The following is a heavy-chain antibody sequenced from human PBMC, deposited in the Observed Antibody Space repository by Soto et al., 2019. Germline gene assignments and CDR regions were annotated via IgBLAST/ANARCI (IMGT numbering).Heavy chain of an antibody. J-gene: IGHJ4*02. Sequence: GSLRLSCAASGFTFSSYGMPWVRQAPGKGLEWVAVISYDGSNKYYADSVKGRFTISRDNSKNTLYLQMNSLRAEDTAVYYCAKPILRFLEWLLGFNYWGQGT. V-gene: IGHV3-30*18. CDR2: ISYDGSNK. CDR1: GFTFSSYG. D-gene: IGHD3-3*01. CDR3: AKPILRFLEWLLGFNY.